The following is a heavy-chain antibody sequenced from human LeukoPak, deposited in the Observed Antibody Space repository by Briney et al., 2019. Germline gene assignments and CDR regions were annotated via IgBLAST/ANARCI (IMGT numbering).Heavy chain of an antibody. D-gene: IGHD2-15*01. CDR3: VVGGSPGY. V-gene: IGHV3-74*01. CDR1: GLAFSAYK. CDR2: ISTDGYTT. Sequence: GGSLRLSCAAPGLAFSAYKVHWVRQAPRKGLVWVSRISTDGYTTDYADFVQGRFTASRDNTKNTWSLEMNSLRAEDTAVYYCVVGGSPGYWGQGTLVTVSS. J-gene: IGHJ4*02.